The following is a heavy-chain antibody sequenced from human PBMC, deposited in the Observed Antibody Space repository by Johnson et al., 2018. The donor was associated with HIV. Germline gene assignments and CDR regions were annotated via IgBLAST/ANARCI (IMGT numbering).Heavy chain of an antibody. CDR1: GFIFSSYG. CDR2: IYSGGST. J-gene: IGHJ3*02. V-gene: IGHV3-NL1*01. Sequence: QVQLVESGGGLVQPGGSVRLSCAASGFIFSSYGMHWVRQAPGKGLEWVAVIYSGGSTYYADSVKGRFTISRDNSKNTLYLQMNSLRAEDTAVYYCARGMARIAFDIWGQGTMVTVSS. CDR3: ARGMARIAFDI. D-gene: IGHD5-24*01.